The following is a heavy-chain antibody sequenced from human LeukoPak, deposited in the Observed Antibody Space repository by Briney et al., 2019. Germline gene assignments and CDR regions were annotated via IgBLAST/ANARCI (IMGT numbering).Heavy chain of an antibody. Sequence: GGSLRLSCVASGFIFSNNYMSWVRQAPGKGLEWVSVIYSGGSRYYSVSVKGRFTISRDKSKTILYLQMISLRAEDTAVYYCTRAKGIAVAGQFYYGMDVWGQGTTVTVSS. D-gene: IGHD6-19*01. CDR2: IYSGGSR. V-gene: IGHV3-66*01. CDR1: GFIFSNNY. J-gene: IGHJ6*02. CDR3: TRAKGIAVAGQFYYGMDV.